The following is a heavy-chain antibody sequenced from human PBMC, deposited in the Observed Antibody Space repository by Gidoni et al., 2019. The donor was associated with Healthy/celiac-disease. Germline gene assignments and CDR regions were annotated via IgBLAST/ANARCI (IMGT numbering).Heavy chain of an antibody. J-gene: IGHJ3*02. CDR2: ISSSSSYI. Sequence: VQLVEAGGGLVKPGGPLRLSCGAAGFPFRSYSMNWVRQAPGKGLEWVSSISSSSSYIYYADSVKGRFTISRDNAKNSLYLQMNSLRAEDTAVYYCAREDSKGWLQPDAFDIWGQGTMVTVSS. D-gene: IGHD5-12*01. V-gene: IGHV3-21*01. CDR1: GFPFRSYS. CDR3: AREDSKGWLQPDAFDI.